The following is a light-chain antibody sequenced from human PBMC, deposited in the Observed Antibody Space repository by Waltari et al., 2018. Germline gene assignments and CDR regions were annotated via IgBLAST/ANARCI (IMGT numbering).Light chain of an antibody. Sequence: DIQMTQSPSSLSASVGDRVTITCRASQGIRNYLAWYQQKPGKLPKVLIYAASTLQSGVPSRVSGSRAGTDFTLTISSLQPEDVATYYCQNYNGSPPWTFGQGTKVEIK. CDR2: AAS. J-gene: IGKJ1*01. CDR1: QGIRNY. CDR3: QNYNGSPPWT. V-gene: IGKV1-27*01.